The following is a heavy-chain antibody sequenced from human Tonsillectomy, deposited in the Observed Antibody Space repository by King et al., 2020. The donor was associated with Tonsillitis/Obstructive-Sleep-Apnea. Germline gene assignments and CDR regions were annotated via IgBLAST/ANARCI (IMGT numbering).Heavy chain of an antibody. V-gene: IGHV3-53*01. Sequence: VQLVESGGGLIQPGGSLRLSCAASEFTVSSNYMSWVRQAPGKGLEGVSVIYSGGSTYYADSVKGRFTISRDNSKNTLYLQMNSLRAEDTAVYYCARASPSFGYHYGEEDYFDYWGQGTLVTVSS. CDR2: IYSGGST. J-gene: IGHJ4*02. CDR1: EFTVSSNY. CDR3: ARASPSFGYHYGEEDYFDY. D-gene: IGHD3-22*01.